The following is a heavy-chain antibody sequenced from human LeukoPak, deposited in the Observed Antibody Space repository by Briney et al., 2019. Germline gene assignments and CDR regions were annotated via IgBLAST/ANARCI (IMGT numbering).Heavy chain of an antibody. CDR1: GFTFSSYA. CDR3: ANVGSGSFYY. Sequence: GGSLRLSCAASGFTFSSYAMSWVRQAPGKGLEWVSSISGSGDSTPYADSAKGRFTISRDNSKNTLYLQMNSLRAEDTAVYYCANVGSGSFYYWGQGTLVTVSS. CDR2: ISGSGDST. V-gene: IGHV3-23*01. D-gene: IGHD3-10*01. J-gene: IGHJ4*02.